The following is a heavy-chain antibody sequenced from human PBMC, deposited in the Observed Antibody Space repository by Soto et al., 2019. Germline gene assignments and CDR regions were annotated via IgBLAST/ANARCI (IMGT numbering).Heavy chain of an antibody. D-gene: IGHD6-19*01. V-gene: IGHV1-46*01. Sequence: QVQLVQSGAEVKKPGASVRVSCKASGYTFTHYYIHWVRQAPGQGLEWMGIINPNGGITTYAQKFRAGFSMTRDTSPSTVYLELSCLRSGDSDVYYCANFVNSAVAFDYWGQGTLVTVSS. J-gene: IGHJ4*02. CDR1: GYTFTHYY. CDR3: ANFVNSAVAFDY. CDR2: INPNGGIT.